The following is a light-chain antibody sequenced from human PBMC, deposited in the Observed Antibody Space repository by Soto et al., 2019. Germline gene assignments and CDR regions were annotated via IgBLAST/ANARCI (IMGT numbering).Light chain of an antibody. CDR3: QQYDHLPSIT. J-gene: IGKJ5*01. V-gene: IGKV1-33*01. Sequence: DIQMTQSPSSLSASVGDRVTITCQASQDISHYVNWYQQKPGRAPKLLIYDASNLQTGVPSRFSRSGSGTHFTFTISSLQPEDIATYYCQQYDHLPSITFGQGTRLDFK. CDR2: DAS. CDR1: QDISHY.